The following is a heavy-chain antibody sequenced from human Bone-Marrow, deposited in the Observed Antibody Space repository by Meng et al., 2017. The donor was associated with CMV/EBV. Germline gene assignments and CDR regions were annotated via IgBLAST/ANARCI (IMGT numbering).Heavy chain of an antibody. Sequence: ASVKVFCKAYGHTFTSYGISWVRQAPGQGLEWMGWISAYNGNTNYAQKLQGRVTMTTDTSTSTAYMELRSVRSDDTTVYYCARGPRLEQRGWTVDYYYGMDVWGQGTTVTVSS. CDR3: ARGPRLEQRGWTVDYYYGMDV. CDR1: GHTFTSYG. J-gene: IGHJ6*02. D-gene: IGHD1/OR15-1a*01. CDR2: ISAYNGNT. V-gene: IGHV1-18*01.